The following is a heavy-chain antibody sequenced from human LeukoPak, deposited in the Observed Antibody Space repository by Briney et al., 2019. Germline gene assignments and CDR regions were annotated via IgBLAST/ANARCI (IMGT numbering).Heavy chain of an antibody. CDR2: IYYSGST. J-gene: IGHJ6*02. Sequence: SETLSLTCTVSGGSVSSGSYYWSWIRQPPGKGLEWIGYIYYSGSTNYNPSLKSRVTMSVDTSKNQFSLKLSSVTAADTAVYYCARDGDDILTGPYGMDVWGQGTTVTVSS. D-gene: IGHD3-9*01. CDR3: ARDGDDILTGPYGMDV. V-gene: IGHV4-61*01. CDR1: GGSVSSGSYY.